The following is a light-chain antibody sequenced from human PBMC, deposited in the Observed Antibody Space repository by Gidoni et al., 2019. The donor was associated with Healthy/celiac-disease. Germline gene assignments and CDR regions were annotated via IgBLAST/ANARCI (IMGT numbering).Light chain of an antibody. J-gene: IGKJ1*01. V-gene: IGKV1-5*01. Sequence: DIQMTQSPSTLSASVGDRVTITCRARQSIRSWLAWYQQKPGKAPKLQIYDASSLESGVPSRFSGSGSGTEFTLTISSLQPDDFATYYCQQYKSYPWTFGQGTKVEIK. CDR1: QSIRSW. CDR3: QQYKSYPWT. CDR2: DAS.